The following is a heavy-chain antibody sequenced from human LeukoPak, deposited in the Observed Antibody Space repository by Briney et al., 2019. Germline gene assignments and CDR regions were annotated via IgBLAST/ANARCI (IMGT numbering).Heavy chain of an antibody. CDR3: ARHIGGGIEDMDV. V-gene: IGHV4-59*08. CDR1: GGSIGTYY. J-gene: IGHJ6*03. Sequence: SETLSLTCTVSGGSIGTYYCSWIRQSPGKGLEWIGYIYVTGTRLNPYLQSRVTISVDRSSKQFFLKMSSVTAADTAVYYCARHIGGGIEDMDVWGKGTKVIVSS. D-gene: IGHD3-16*02. CDR2: IYVTGT.